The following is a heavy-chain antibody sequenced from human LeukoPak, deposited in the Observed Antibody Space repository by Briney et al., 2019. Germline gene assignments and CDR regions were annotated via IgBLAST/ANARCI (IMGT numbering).Heavy chain of an antibody. J-gene: IGHJ4*02. CDR1: GYTFSNYG. CDR2: TSYNGNT. Sequence: ASVTVPCKASGYTFSNYGISWVRQAPGLGLEGMGWTSYNGNTNYAQKFQDRVTMTTDTSTTTAYMELRSLESDDTAVYYCARHSGSGWQALGYWGQGTLVTVSS. CDR3: ARHSGSGWQALGY. D-gene: IGHD6-19*01. V-gene: IGHV1-18*04.